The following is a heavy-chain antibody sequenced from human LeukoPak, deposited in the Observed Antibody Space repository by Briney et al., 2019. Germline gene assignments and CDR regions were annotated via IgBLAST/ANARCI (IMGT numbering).Heavy chain of an antibody. J-gene: IGHJ5*02. CDR1: GGSISSYY. Sequence: PSETLSLTCTVSGGSISSYYWSWMRQPAGKGLEGIGRIYSSGSTKYSPSLKSRVTMSVDTSKNQFSLKLSSVTAADRAVYYCARDKTGDYGDLNWFDPWGQGTLVTVSS. D-gene: IGHD4-17*01. V-gene: IGHV4-4*07. CDR2: IYSSGST. CDR3: ARDKTGDYGDLNWFDP.